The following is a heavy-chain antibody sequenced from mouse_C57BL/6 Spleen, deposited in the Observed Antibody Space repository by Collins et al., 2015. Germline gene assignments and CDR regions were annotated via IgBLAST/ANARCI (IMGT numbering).Heavy chain of an antibody. CDR3: TRGWEGY. D-gene: IGHD2-3*01. J-gene: IGHJ2*01. CDR1: GFTFSDYG. CDR2: INSGSDTI. Sequence: EVQLVESGELSEAXGSLKLSCAVSGFTFSDYGMHWVRQAPETGLEWVSYINSGSDTIHYADTVKGRFTVSRDNAKNTLFLQVTSLRSEDTAIYYCTRGWEGYWGQGTTLTVSS. V-gene: IGHV5-17*01.